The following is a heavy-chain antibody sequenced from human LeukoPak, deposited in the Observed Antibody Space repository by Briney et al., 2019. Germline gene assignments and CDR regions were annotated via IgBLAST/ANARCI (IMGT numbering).Heavy chain of an antibody. J-gene: IGHJ4*02. D-gene: IGHD5-12*01. CDR1: GYTFTGYY. CDR3: ARDPSNSGYDYLYYFDY. Sequence: VASVKVSCKASGYTFTGYYIHWVRQAPGQGLEWMGWINPDNGGTNYAQKFQGRVTMTRDMSISTAYMELSRLRSDDTAVYYCARDPSNSGYDYLYYFDYWGQGTLVTVSS. CDR2: INPDNGGT. V-gene: IGHV1-2*02.